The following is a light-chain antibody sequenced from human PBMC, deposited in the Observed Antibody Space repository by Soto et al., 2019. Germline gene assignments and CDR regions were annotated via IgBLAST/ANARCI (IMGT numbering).Light chain of an antibody. V-gene: IGKV1-5*01. J-gene: IGKJ2*01. CDR3: QQEYT. Sequence: DIQLTQSPSTLSASVGDRVTISCRASQSSRSWLAWYQQKPGKAPKLLIYDAFTLQSGVPSRFSGSGSGTEFTLTISSLQPDNFATYYGQQEYTVGRGTKLEIK. CDR1: QSSRSW. CDR2: DAF.